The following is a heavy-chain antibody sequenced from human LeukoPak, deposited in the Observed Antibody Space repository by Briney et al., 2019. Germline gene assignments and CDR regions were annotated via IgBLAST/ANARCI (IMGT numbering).Heavy chain of an antibody. V-gene: IGHV4-4*07. Sequence: SETLSLTCTVSGGSISSYYWNWIRQPAGKGLEWIGRIYTSGDTNYNPSLRSRVTISVDTSKNQFSLKLSSVTAADTAVYYCASTIVVVPAATNWFDPWGQGTLVTVSS. CDR1: GGSISSYY. CDR2: IYTSGDT. D-gene: IGHD2-2*01. J-gene: IGHJ5*02. CDR3: ASTIVVVPAATNWFDP.